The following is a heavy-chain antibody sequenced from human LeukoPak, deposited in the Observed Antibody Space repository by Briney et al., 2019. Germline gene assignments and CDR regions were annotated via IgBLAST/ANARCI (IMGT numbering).Heavy chain of an antibody. V-gene: IGHV4-34*01. D-gene: IGHD2-15*01. CDR1: GGSFSGYY. CDR3: ASPYPYTNWFDP. J-gene: IGHJ5*02. CDR2: INHSGST. Sequence: PSETLSLTRAVYGGSFSGYYWSWIRQPPGKGREWIEEINHSGSTNYNPSLKSRVTISVDTSKNQCSLKLSSVTAADTAVYYCASPYPYTNWFDPWGQGTLVTVSS.